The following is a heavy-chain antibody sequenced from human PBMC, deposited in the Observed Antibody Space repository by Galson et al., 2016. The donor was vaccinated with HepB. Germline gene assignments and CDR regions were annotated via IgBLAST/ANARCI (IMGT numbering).Heavy chain of an antibody. CDR1: GFTFRDYW. D-gene: IGHD1-26*01. Sequence: SLRLSCAVSGFTFRDYWMHWVRQAPGKGLEWVAYISGNSYYRKVADSVKGRFFISRDNAKNSLYQQMNSLRAEDTAVYYCAAYSGKYNDAFDIWGQGTMVTVSS. CDR3: AAYSGKYNDAFDI. J-gene: IGHJ3*02. V-gene: IGHV3-11*06. CDR2: ISGNSYYR.